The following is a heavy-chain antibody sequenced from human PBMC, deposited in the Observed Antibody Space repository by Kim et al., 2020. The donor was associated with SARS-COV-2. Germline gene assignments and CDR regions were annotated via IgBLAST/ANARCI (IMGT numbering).Heavy chain of an antibody. Sequence: KSRVTIAVDTSKNQFSLKLSSVTAADTAVYYCASTTYYDFWSGYPNWFDPWGQGTLVTVSS. CDR3: ASTTYYDFWSGYPNWFDP. V-gene: IGHV4-59*01. D-gene: IGHD3-3*01. J-gene: IGHJ5*02.